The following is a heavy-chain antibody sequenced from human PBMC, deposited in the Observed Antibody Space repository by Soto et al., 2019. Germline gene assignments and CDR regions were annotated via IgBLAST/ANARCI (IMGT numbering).Heavy chain of an antibody. CDR1: GFTFSTYW. J-gene: IGHJ4*02. D-gene: IGHD3-16*01. V-gene: IGHV3-7*01. CDR2: LDQDGSER. Sequence: EVQLVESGGGLVQPGGSLRLSCAASGFTFSTYWMTWVRRPPGKGLEWVANLDQDGSERYYVDSVRGRFTISRDNGKNSQYLQMNSLRAEDTAVYYCVFGGHFFVYWGQGTLVTVSP. CDR3: VFGGHFFVY.